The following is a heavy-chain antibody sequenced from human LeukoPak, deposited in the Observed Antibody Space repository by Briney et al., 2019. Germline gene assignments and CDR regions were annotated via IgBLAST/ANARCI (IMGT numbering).Heavy chain of an antibody. V-gene: IGHV3-30*18. D-gene: IGHD6-6*01. Sequence: GGSLRLSCAASGFTFSSYGMHWVRQAPGKGLEWVAVISYDGSNKYYADSVKGRFTISRDNSKNTQYLQMNSLRAEDTAVYYCAKDRKSLAARSGYGMDVWGQGTTVTVSS. J-gene: IGHJ6*02. CDR2: ISYDGSNK. CDR3: AKDRKSLAARSGYGMDV. CDR1: GFTFSSYG.